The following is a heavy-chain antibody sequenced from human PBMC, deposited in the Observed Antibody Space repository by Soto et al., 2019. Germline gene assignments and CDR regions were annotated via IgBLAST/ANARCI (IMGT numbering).Heavy chain of an antibody. CDR1: RGSISSYY. J-gene: IGHJ5*02. CDR2: IHRTGST. CDR3: ARESAGSGKNNWFDP. Sequence: SETLSLTCSVSRGSISSYYLSWVRQPPGKGLEWIGFIHRTGSTKYNPSLESRVTISVDTSQNQPSLRLSSVTAADTAVYYCARESAGSGKNNWFDPWGQGILVTVSS. V-gene: IGHV4-59*01. D-gene: IGHD3-10*01.